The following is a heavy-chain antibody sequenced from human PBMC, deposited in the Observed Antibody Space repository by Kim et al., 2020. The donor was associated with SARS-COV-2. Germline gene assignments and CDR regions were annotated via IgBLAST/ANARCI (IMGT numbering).Heavy chain of an antibody. D-gene: IGHD3-16*01. CDR3: ARTEGAPY. Sequence: GGSTSYAQKFQGRVTMTRDTSTSTVYMELSSLRSEDTAVYYCARTEGAPYWGQGTLVTVSS. J-gene: IGHJ4*02. CDR2: GGST. V-gene: IGHV1-46*01.